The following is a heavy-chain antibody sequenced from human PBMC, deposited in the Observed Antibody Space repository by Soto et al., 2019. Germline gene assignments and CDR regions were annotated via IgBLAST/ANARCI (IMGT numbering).Heavy chain of an antibody. J-gene: IGHJ1*01. CDR3: AHTVGLVVVTSEDEYFQH. CDR1: GFSLSTSGVG. D-gene: IGHD3-22*01. Sequence: SGPNAGEPTRTLTLTCTFSGFSLSTSGVGVGWIRQPPGKALEWLAVIYWDDDKGYSPSLKNRLTITKDTSKNQVVLTMTNMDPVDTATYYCAHTVGLVVVTSEDEYFQHWGQGTQVTVSS. CDR2: IYWDDDK. V-gene: IGHV2-5*02.